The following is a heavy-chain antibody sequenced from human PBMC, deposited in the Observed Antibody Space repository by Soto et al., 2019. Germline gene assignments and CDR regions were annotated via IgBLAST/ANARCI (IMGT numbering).Heavy chain of an antibody. Sequence: QVQLQESGPGLVKPSETLSLTCTVSGGSISSYYWSWIRQPPGKGLEWIGYIYYSGSTKYNPALKSLVTISVDTSKNPFSLKLISVTAADTAVYYCAIVKYRNYPAYYYYVMDVRGQGTTVTVSS. J-gene: IGHJ6*02. CDR2: IYYSGST. D-gene: IGHD6-6*01. V-gene: IGHV4-59*01. CDR3: AIVKYRNYPAYYYYVMDV. CDR1: GGSISSYY.